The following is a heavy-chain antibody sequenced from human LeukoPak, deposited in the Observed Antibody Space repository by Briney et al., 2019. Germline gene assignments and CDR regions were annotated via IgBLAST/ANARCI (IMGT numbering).Heavy chain of an antibody. CDR2: IVVGSGNT. Sequence: ASVKVSCKASGFTFTSFAMQWVRPARGQRLEWIGWIVVGSGNTNYAQKFQERVTITRDMSTSTAYMELSSLRSEDTAVYYCAADRAYYGSGSYVFDPWGQGTLVTVSS. V-gene: IGHV1-58*02. D-gene: IGHD3-10*01. CDR1: GFTFTSFA. CDR3: AADRAYYGSGSYVFDP. J-gene: IGHJ5*02.